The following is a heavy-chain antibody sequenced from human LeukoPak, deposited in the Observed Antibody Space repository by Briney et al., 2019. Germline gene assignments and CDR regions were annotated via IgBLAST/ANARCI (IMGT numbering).Heavy chain of an antibody. D-gene: IGHD3-10*01. CDR1: GFTFDDYA. Sequence: GGSLRLSCAASGFTFDDYAMHWVRQAPGKGLEWVSGISWNSGSIGYADSVKGRFTISRDNAKNSLYLQMNSLRAEDTASYYCAKDKRTFYYGSGSSFDYWGQGTLVTVSS. V-gene: IGHV3-9*01. J-gene: IGHJ4*02. CDR3: AKDKRTFYYGSGSSFDY. CDR2: ISWNSGSI.